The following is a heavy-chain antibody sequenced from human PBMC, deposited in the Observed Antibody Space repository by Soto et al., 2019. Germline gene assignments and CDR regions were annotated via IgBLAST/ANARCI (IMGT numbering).Heavy chain of an antibody. V-gene: IGHV3-7*03. CDR2: IKQDGSEK. CDR1: GFTFSSYW. J-gene: IGHJ6*02. Sequence: AGSLRLSCAASGFTFSSYWMSWVRQAPGKGLEWVANIKQDGSEKYYVDAVKGRFTISRDNAKNSLYLQMNSLRAEDTAVYYCARVREYYYYYGMGVWGPGSTVTVSS. CDR3: ARVREYYYYYGMGV.